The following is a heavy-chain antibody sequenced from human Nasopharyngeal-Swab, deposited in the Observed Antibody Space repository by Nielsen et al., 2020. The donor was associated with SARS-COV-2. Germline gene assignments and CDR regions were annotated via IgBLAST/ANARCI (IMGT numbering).Heavy chain of an antibody. CDR3: ARVSRYYYMDV. V-gene: IGHV4-31*02. Sequence: WMRQPPGKGLEWIGYIYYSGSTYYNPSLKSRVTISVDTSKNQFSLKLSSVTAADTAVYYCARVSRYYYMDVWAKGPRSPSP. J-gene: IGHJ6*03. CDR2: IYYSGST.